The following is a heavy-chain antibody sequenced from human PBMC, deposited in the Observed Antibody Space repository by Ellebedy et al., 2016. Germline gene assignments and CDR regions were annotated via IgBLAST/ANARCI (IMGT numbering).Heavy chain of an antibody. Sequence: GGSLRLXXAASGFTFSDYYMSWIRQAPGKGLEWVSAISGSGGTTYYADSVKGRFTISRDNSKNTLYLQMNSLRAEDTAVYYCARDLRAATYWGQGTLVTVSS. V-gene: IGHV3-23*01. CDR2: ISGSGGTT. CDR3: ARDLRAATY. J-gene: IGHJ4*02. D-gene: IGHD2-15*01. CDR1: GFTFSDYY.